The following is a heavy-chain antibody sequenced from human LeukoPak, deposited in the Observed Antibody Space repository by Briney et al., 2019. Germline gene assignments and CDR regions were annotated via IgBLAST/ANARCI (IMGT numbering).Heavy chain of an antibody. J-gene: IGHJ5*02. Sequence: ASVKVSCKASRYTFTSYAMNWVRQAPGQGLEWMGWINTNTGNPTYAQGFTGRFVFSLDTSVSTAYLQISSLKAEDTAVYYCARDHLGSGSYWNVHWFDPWGQGTLVTVSS. CDR2: INTNTGNP. D-gene: IGHD3-10*01. CDR1: RYTFTSYA. V-gene: IGHV7-4-1*02. CDR3: ARDHLGSGSYWNVHWFDP.